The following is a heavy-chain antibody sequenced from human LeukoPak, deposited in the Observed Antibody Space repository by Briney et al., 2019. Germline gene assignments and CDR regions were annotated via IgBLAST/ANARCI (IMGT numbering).Heavy chain of an antibody. Sequence: PSETLSLTCTVSGGSISTYYWSWIRQPAGKRLEWIGRIYTSGGTNYNPSLKSRVTMSVDKSKNQISLNLASLTAADTALYYCAGRGSGSGTFDVWGPGTFVTVSS. V-gene: IGHV4-4*07. D-gene: IGHD1-1*01. CDR1: GGSISTYY. CDR2: IYTSGGT. CDR3: AGRGSGSGTFDV. J-gene: IGHJ3*01.